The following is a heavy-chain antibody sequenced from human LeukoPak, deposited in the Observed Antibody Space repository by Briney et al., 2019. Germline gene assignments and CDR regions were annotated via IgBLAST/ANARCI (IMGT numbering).Heavy chain of an antibody. J-gene: IGHJ5*02. Sequence: SSVKVSCKASGGTFSSYAISWVRQAPGQGLEWMGGIIPIFGTANYAQKFQGRVTITADESTSTAYMELSSLRSEDTAVYYCARNYYYDSSGPSGDNWFDPWGQGTLVTVSS. CDR3: ARNYYYDSSGPSGDNWFDP. CDR2: IIPIFGTA. D-gene: IGHD3-22*01. CDR1: GGTFSSYA. V-gene: IGHV1-69*01.